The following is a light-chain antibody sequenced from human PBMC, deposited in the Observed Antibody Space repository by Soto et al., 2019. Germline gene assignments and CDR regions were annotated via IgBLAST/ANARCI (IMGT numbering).Light chain of an antibody. CDR3: QQRSDWLPIT. Sequence: EIVMTQSPATLSVSPGARAPLSCRASQSVSSNLAWYQQKPGQAPRLLIYGASTRATGIPARFSGSGSGTDFTLTISSLEPEDFAVYYCQQRSDWLPITFGQGTRLEIK. V-gene: IGKV3-15*01. CDR1: QSVSSN. CDR2: GAS. J-gene: IGKJ5*01.